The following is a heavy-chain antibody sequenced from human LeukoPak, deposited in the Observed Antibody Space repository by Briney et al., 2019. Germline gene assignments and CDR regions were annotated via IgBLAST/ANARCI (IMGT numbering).Heavy chain of an antibody. Sequence: GGSLRLSCAASGFTFSSYAMSWVRQAPGKGLEWVSAISGSGGSTYYADSVKGRFTISRDNSKNTLYLQMNSLRAEDTAVYYCVRDGAYYYGSGSSYNGLDYWGQGNLVSVSS. CDR1: GFTFSSYA. V-gene: IGHV3-23*01. CDR3: VRDGAYYYGSGSSYNGLDY. D-gene: IGHD3-10*01. J-gene: IGHJ4*02. CDR2: ISGSGGST.